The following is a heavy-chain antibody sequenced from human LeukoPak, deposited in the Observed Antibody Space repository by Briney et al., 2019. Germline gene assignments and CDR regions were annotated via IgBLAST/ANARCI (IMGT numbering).Heavy chain of an antibody. V-gene: IGHV3-21*04. CDR2: ISSSSSYI. CDR3: ARAGLGDVLLWFGELLDAFDI. J-gene: IGHJ3*02. Sequence: GGSLRLSCAASGFTFSSYSMNWVRQAPGKGLEWVSSISSSSSYIYYADSVKGRFTISRDNAKNSLYLQMNSLRAEDTAVYYCARAGLGDVLLWFGELLDAFDIWGQGTMVTVSS. CDR1: GFTFSSYS. D-gene: IGHD3-10*01.